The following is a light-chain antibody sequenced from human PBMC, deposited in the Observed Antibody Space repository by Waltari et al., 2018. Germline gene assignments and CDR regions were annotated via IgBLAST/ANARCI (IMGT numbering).Light chain of an antibody. V-gene: IGLV2-14*03. CDR3: SSYTGSGALVV. CDR1: TIDIGSYNN. J-gene: IGLJ2*01. CDR2: DVN. Sequence: SALTQPASVSGSPGQSITISCTGSTIDIGSYNNVYWYQQHPGNAPKRIIFDVNRRPSGVSNRFSCSKSGLTASLTISGLQAYDEAEYYCSSYTGSGALVVFGGGTKLSVL.